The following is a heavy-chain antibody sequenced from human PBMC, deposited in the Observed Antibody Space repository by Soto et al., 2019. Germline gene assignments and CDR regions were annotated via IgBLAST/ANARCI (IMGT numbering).Heavy chain of an antibody. J-gene: IGHJ4*02. CDR2: AHHSGRT. CDR3: ARHFSVDYFDY. CDR1: GDSMSSSNW. V-gene: IGHV4-4*02. Sequence: SETLSLTCTVSGDSMSSSNWWNWVRQPPGKGLEWIGEAHHSGRTNYNPSLKTRVTISVDRSQNLFSLKLASVTAADTAVYYCARHFSVDYFDYWGQGALVTVSS.